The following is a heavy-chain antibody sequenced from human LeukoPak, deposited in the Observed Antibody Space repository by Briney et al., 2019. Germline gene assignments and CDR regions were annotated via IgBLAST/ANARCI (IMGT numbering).Heavy chain of an antibody. CDR2: ISSSSSYI. D-gene: IGHD3-16*01. CDR3: ARAPYTARPVPIDY. V-gene: IGHV3-21*01. Sequence: PGGSLRLSCAASGFTFSSYSMNWVRQAPGKGLEWVSSISSSSSYIYYADSVKGRFTISRDNAKNSLYLQMNSLRAEDTAVYYCARAPYTARPVPIDYWGQGTLVTVSS. CDR1: GFTFSSYS. J-gene: IGHJ4*02.